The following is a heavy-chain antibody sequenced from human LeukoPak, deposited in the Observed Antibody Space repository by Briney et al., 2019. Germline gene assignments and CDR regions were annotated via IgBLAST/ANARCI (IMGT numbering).Heavy chain of an antibody. V-gene: IGHV1-69*13. J-gene: IGHJ6*02. Sequence: SVKVSCKASGGTFSSYAISWVRQAPGQGLEWMGGIIPIFGTAYYAQKFQGRVTITADESTSTAYMELSSLRSEDTAVYYCARDSPSGSYYYYYGMDVWGQGTTVTVSS. CDR1: GGTFSSYA. CDR3: ARDSPSGSYYYYYGMDV. CDR2: IIPIFGTA. D-gene: IGHD1-26*01.